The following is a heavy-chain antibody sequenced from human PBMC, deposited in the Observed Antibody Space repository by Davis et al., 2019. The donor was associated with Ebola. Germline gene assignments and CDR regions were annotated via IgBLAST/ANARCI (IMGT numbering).Heavy chain of an antibody. CDR3: ARDPDYYGSKGADY. V-gene: IGHV1-18*01. D-gene: IGHD3-10*01. J-gene: IGHJ4*02. CDR2: ISAYNGNT. CDR1: GYTFTSYG. Sequence: ASVKVSCKASGYTFTSYGISWVRQAPGQGLEWMGWISAYNGNTNYAQKLQGRVTMTTDTSTSTAYMELRSLRSDDTAVYYCARDPDYYGSKGADYWGQGTLVTVSS.